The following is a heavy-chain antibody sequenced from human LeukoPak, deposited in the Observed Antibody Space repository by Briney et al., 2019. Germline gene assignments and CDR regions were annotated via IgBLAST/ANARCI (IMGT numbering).Heavy chain of an antibody. CDR2: IIGSGATT. Sequence: GGSLRLSCAASGFPFSNYGMSWVRQTPGKGLEWVSAIIGSGATTFYADSVKGRFTISRDNSKNTLYLQMNSLRAEDTALYYCAKHIRSGSYNRDFDYWGQGTLVTVSS. CDR1: GFPFSNYG. V-gene: IGHV3-23*01. D-gene: IGHD3-10*01. J-gene: IGHJ4*02. CDR3: AKHIRSGSYNRDFDY.